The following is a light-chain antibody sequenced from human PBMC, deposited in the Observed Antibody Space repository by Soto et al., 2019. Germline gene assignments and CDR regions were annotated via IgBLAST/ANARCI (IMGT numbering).Light chain of an antibody. CDR1: SSDVGGYNY. V-gene: IGLV2-14*01. CDR3: SSYTTSRAYV. J-gene: IGLJ1*01. Sequence: QSALTQPASVSGSPGQSITIPCTGTSSDVGGYNYVSWYQQQSGKAPKLMIHEVSNRPSGVSNRFSGSKSGNTASLTISGLQAEDEDDYYCSSYTTSRAYVFGIATKVTLL. CDR2: EVS.